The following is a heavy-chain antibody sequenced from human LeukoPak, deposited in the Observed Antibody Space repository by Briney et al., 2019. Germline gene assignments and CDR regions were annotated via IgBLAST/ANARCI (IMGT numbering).Heavy chain of an antibody. V-gene: IGHV3-7*01. CDR2: IKQDGSEK. CDR1: GFTFSSYW. Sequence: GRSLRLSCAASGFTFSSYWMSWVRQAPGKGLEWVANIKQDGSEKYYVDSVKGRFTISRDNAKNSLYLQMNSLRAEDTAVYYCARSGYDFWSGYPLSYYYYMDVWGKGTTVTVSS. J-gene: IGHJ6*03. CDR3: ARSGYDFWSGYPLSYYYYMDV. D-gene: IGHD3-3*01.